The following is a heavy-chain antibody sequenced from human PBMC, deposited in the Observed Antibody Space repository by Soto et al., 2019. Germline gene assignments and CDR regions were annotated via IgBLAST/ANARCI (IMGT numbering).Heavy chain of an antibody. D-gene: IGHD6-25*01. CDR1: GFTFSSYG. V-gene: IGHV3-30*03. Sequence: GGSLRLSCAASGFTFSSYGMHWVRQAPGKGLEWVAVISYDGSNKYYADSVKGRFTISRDNAKNSLYLQMDFLRHEDTAVYYCARRSRPIEYWGRGTLVTVSS. J-gene: IGHJ4*02. CDR3: ARRSRPIEY. CDR2: ISYDGSNK.